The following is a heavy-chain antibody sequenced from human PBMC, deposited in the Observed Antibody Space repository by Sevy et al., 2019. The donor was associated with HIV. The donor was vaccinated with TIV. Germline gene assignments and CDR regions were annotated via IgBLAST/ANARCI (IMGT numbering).Heavy chain of an antibody. CDR3: VKEVSEYSYSDY. Sequence: GGSLRLSCAASGFTFSNYAMSWVRQTPGKGLEWVSAISCTAHRTYYTDSVKGRFTISRDNSKNMLFLQMNSLRAEDTDVYYCVKEVSEYSYSDYWGQGTLVTVSS. V-gene: IGHV3-23*01. CDR1: GFTFSNYA. D-gene: IGHD5-18*01. J-gene: IGHJ4*02. CDR2: ISCTAHRT.